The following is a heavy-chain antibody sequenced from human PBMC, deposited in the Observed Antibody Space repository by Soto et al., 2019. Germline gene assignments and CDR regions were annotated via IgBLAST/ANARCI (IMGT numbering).Heavy chain of an antibody. CDR1: GGSISSYY. CDR3: ARNRDYYDSSDYSLWFDP. J-gene: IGHJ5*02. V-gene: IGHV4-59*01. CDR2: IYYSGST. D-gene: IGHD3-22*01. Sequence: SETLSLTCTVSGGSISSYYWSWIRQPPGKGLEWIGYIYYSGSTNYNPSLKSRVTISVDTSKNQFSLKLSSVTAADTAVYYCARNRDYYDSSDYSLWFDPWGQGTLVTVSS.